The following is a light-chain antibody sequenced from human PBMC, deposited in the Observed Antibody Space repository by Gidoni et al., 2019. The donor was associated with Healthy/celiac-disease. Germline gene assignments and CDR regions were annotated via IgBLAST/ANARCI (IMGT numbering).Light chain of an antibody. Sequence: IVLTQSPATLSSSPGERATLSCRASQSVSSYLAWYHQQPGQAPMLLIYDASNRTTGIPARFSGSGSATEFSLPISSREHEDYAVYYCQQRSNWPTITFXXXTRLEIK. CDR1: QSVSSY. CDR2: DAS. J-gene: IGKJ5*01. V-gene: IGKV3-11*01. CDR3: QQRSNWPTIT.